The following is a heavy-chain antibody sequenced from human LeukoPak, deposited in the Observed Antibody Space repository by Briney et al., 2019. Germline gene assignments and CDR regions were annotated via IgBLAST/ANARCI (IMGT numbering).Heavy chain of an antibody. D-gene: IGHD6-6*01. J-gene: IGHJ4*02. CDR2: IYDTGRT. CDR3: ARELASSSSDY. V-gene: IGHV4-59*01. Sequence: SETLSLTCTVSIDSMFGYFWSWIRQPPGGGLEWIGYIYDTGRTNYSPSLKSRATISLDTSNKQFSLRLTSVTAADTAVYYCARELASSSSDYWGQGTLVTVSS. CDR1: IDSMFGYF.